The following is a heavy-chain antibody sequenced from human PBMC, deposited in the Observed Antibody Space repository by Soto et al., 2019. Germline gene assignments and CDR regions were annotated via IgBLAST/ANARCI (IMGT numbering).Heavy chain of an antibody. Sequence: GESLKISCAASGFTFSSYAMHWVRQAPGKGLEWVAVISYDGSNKYYADSVKGRFTISRDNSKNTLYLQMNSLRAEDTAVYYCARDSVQSGTFDYWGQGTLVTVSS. CDR1: GFTFSSYA. J-gene: IGHJ4*02. CDR3: ARDSVQSGTFDY. CDR2: ISYDGSNK. V-gene: IGHV3-30*04. D-gene: IGHD1-26*01.